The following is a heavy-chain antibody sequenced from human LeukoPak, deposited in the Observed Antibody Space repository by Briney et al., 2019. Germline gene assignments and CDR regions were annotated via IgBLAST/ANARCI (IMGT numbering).Heavy chain of an antibody. D-gene: IGHD2-21*01. CDR2: IYYSGST. J-gene: IGHJ5*02. CDR3: ARHIVVVSTPADWFDP. V-gene: IGHV4-39*01. Sequence: PSETLSLTCTVSGGSISSSSHYWGWIRQPPGRGLEWIGSIYYSGSTYYNPSLKSRVTISVDTSKNQFSLKLSSVSAADTAVYHCARHIVVVSTPADWFDPWGQGTLVTVSS. CDR1: GGSISSSSHY.